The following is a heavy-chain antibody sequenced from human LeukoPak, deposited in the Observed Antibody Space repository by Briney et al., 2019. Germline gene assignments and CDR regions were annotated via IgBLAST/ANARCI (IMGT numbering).Heavy chain of an antibody. V-gene: IGHV3-48*03. Sequence: GGALRLSCAASGFTFSSYEMNWVRQAPGKGLEGVSYISSSGSTIYYADSVKGRFTISRDNAKNSLYLQMNSLRAEDTAVYYCARDRPYDRVVDYWGQGTLVTVSS. J-gene: IGHJ4*02. CDR3: ARDRPYDRVVDY. D-gene: IGHD3-22*01. CDR2: ISSSGSTI. CDR1: GFTFSSYE.